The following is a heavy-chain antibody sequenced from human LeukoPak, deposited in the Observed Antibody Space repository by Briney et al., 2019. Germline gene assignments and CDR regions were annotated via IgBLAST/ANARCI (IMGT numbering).Heavy chain of an antibody. CDR3: ARISAIRIAVAGTDYYYYYMDV. V-gene: IGHV3-21*01. Sequence: GGSLRLSCAASGFTFSSYSMNWVRQAPGKGLEWVSSISSSGSYISYVDSVKGRFTISRGDAKNSLYLQMNSLRAEDTAVYYCARISAIRIAVAGTDYYYYYMDVWGKGTTVTVSS. CDR1: GFTFSSYS. CDR2: ISSSGSYI. J-gene: IGHJ6*03. D-gene: IGHD6-19*01.